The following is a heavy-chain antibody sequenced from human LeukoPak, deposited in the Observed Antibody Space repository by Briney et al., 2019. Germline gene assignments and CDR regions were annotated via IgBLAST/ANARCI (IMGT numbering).Heavy chain of an antibody. D-gene: IGHD6-13*01. Sequence: SETLSLTCTVSGGSISSYYWSWIRQSAGKGLEWIGRIYANETNYNPSLKSRVTMSLDTSKNQFSLRLSSVTAEDTAVYYCARRSTAGPYNWFDPWGQGTLVTVSS. J-gene: IGHJ5*02. CDR2: IYANET. CDR3: ARRSTAGPYNWFDP. CDR1: GGSISSYY. V-gene: IGHV4-4*07.